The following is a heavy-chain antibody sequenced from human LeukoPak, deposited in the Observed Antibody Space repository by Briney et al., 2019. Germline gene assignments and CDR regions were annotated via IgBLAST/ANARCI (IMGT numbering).Heavy chain of an antibody. CDR3: ARHVPHENGNKRGFEH. J-gene: IGHJ4*02. CDR2: IYYSGSS. CDR1: GGSISTSHYY. Sequence: SETLSLTCTVSGGSISTSHYYWGWIRQPPGKGLEWIGSIYYSGSSYYNPSLKSRVTISVDTSKNHFSLMLSSVSAADTAVYHCARHVPHENGNKRGFEHWGQGTLVTVSS. V-gene: IGHV4-39*01. D-gene: IGHD2/OR15-2a*01.